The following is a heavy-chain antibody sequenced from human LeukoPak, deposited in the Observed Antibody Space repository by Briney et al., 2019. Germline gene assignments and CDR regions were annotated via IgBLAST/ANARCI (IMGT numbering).Heavy chain of an antibody. CDR1: GFIVSSNH. Sequence: PGGSLRLSCAASGFIVSSNHMSWVRQAPGKGLEWVSLIYSDGSTYYADSVKGRFTISRDNSKNTLYLQMNSLRAEDTAVYYCARKYCSGGTCYTGILEYWGQGTLVTVSS. CDR2: IYSDGST. V-gene: IGHV3-53*01. D-gene: IGHD2-15*01. CDR3: ARKYCSGGTCYTGILEY. J-gene: IGHJ4*02.